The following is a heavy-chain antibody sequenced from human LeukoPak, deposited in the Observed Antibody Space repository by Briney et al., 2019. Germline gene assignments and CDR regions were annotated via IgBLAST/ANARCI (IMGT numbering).Heavy chain of an antibody. V-gene: IGHV3-23*01. CDR2: NSGSGGST. D-gene: IGHD3-22*01. CDR1: GFTFSSYA. Sequence: GGSLRLSCAASGFTFSSYAMSWVRQAPGKGLEWVSANSGSGGSTYYVDSVKGRFTISRDNSKNTLYLQMNSLRAEDTAVYYCSVMHRYYDGSGYWVQWGQGTLVTVSS. CDR3: SVMHRYYDGSGYWVQ. J-gene: IGHJ4*02.